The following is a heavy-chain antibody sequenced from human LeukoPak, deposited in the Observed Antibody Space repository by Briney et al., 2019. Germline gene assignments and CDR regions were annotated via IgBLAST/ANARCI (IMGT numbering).Heavy chain of an antibody. CDR1: GFTFSSYS. D-gene: IGHD5-18*01. J-gene: IGHJ6*02. Sequence: GGSLRLSCAASGFTFSSYSMNWVRQAPGKGLEWVSSISSSSSYIYYADSVKGRFTISRDNAKNSLYLQMNSLRAEDTAVYYCAREGAAAMVTFYYYYGMDVWGQGTTVTVPS. CDR3: AREGAAAMVTFYYYYGMDV. V-gene: IGHV3-21*01. CDR2: ISSSSSYI.